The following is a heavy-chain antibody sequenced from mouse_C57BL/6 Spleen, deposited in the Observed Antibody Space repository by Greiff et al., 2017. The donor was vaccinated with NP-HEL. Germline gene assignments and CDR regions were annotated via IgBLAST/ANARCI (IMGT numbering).Heavy chain of an antibody. V-gene: IGHV1-74*01. J-gene: IGHJ1*03. Sequence: VQLQQPGAELVKPGASVKVSCKASGYTFTSYWMHWVKQRPGQGLEWLGRIHPSDSDTNYNQKFKGKATLTVDKSSSTAYLQLSSMTAEDSAVYYCAIGRKGWYFDVWGTGTTVTVSS. D-gene: IGHD1-3*01. CDR2: IHPSDSDT. CDR1: GYTFTSYW. CDR3: AIGRKGWYFDV.